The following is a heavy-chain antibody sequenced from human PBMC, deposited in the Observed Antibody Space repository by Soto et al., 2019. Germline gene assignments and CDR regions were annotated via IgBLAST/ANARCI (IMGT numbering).Heavy chain of an antibody. Sequence: ASVKVSCKASGGTFSSYAISWVRQAPGQGLEWMGGIIPIFGTANYAQKFQGRVTITADESTSTAYMELSSLRSEDTAVYYCAREGDSGSYKTSDYWGQGTLVTVSS. CDR2: IIPIFGTA. V-gene: IGHV1-69*13. CDR3: AREGDSGSYKTSDY. J-gene: IGHJ4*02. CDR1: GGTFSSYA. D-gene: IGHD1-26*01.